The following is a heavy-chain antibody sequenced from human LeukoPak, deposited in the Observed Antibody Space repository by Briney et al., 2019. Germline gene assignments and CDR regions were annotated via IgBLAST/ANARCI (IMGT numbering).Heavy chain of an antibody. D-gene: IGHD4-11*01. CDR1: GFTFSSYA. V-gene: IGHV3-23*01. CDR2: ISGDVRST. Sequence: GGSLRLSCAASGFTFSSYAMGWVRQAPGKGLEWVSAISGDVRSTFYADSVRGRFTISRDNSKNTLSLQMNSLGADDTAVYYCVKRVDYSEKYYFDSWGRGTLVTVSS. CDR3: VKRVDYSEKYYFDS. J-gene: IGHJ4*02.